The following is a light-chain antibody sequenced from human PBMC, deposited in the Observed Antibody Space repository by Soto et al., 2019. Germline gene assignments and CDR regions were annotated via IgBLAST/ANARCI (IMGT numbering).Light chain of an antibody. CDR1: QSVSSN. Sequence: EIVMTQSPATLSVSPGERATLSCRASQSVSSNLAWYQQKPGQAPRLLIYGASTRATGIPAMFSGSGSGTEFTLTISSLHSEDFAVYYCQQYNNWPPITFCQGTRLEIK. V-gene: IGKV3-15*01. CDR3: QQYNNWPPIT. CDR2: GAS. J-gene: IGKJ5*01.